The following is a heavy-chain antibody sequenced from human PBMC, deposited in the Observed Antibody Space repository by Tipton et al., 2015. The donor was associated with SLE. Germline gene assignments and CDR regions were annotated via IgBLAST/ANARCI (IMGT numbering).Heavy chain of an antibody. CDR3: ARGPGTKDY. J-gene: IGHJ4*02. Sequence: TLSLTCTVSGDSITSYSWNWIRQPPGKGLEWIADTYRIADTHDTGITKFNPSLNSRVSISVDTSKNQFSLKLSSVTAADTAVYYCARGPGTKDYWGQGTLVTVSS. V-gene: IGHV4-59*12. D-gene: IGHD2-8*01. CDR2: TYRIADTHDTGIT. CDR1: GDSITSYS.